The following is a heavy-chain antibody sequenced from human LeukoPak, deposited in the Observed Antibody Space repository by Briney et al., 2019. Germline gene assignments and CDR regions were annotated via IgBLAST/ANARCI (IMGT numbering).Heavy chain of an antibody. D-gene: IGHD3-10*01. J-gene: IGHJ4*02. V-gene: IGHV4-38-2*02. CDR1: GYSISSGYY. Sequence: SETLSLTCSVSGYSISSGYYWGWIRQPPGKGLEWIGSVYQSGSTYYNPSLTSRVSISVDTSKNQFSLKVNSVTAADTAVYYCARFPVLPRSVYYFDYWGQGTLVTVSS. CDR3: ARFPVLPRSVYYFDY. CDR2: VYQSGST.